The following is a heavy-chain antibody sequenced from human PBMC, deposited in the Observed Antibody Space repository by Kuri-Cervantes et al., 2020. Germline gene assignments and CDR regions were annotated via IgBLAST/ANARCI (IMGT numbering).Heavy chain of an antibody. CDR2: ISWNSGSI. CDR1: GFTFSSYA. V-gene: IGHV3-20*04. J-gene: IGHJ4*02. CDR3: ARVGSPVAHLRWVDY. D-gene: IGHD6-19*01. Sequence: GESLKISCAASGFTFSSYAMSWVRQAPGKGLEWVSGISWNSGSIGYADSVKGRFTISRDNAKNSLYLQMNSLRAEDTAVYYCARVGSPVAHLRWVDYWGQGTLVTVSS.